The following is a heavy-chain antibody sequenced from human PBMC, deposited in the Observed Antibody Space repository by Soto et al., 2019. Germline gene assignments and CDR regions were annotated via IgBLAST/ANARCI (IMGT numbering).Heavy chain of an antibody. CDR2: TYYRSKWYN. Sequence: LSLTCASYGAIVSSTIAAWNWIRQSPSRGLEWLGRTYYRSKWYNDYAVSVKSRITINPDTSKNQFSLPLNSVTPEDTAVYYCTRAQRAAYSSSWYDPSPYYYCGMDVWGQGTTVTFSS. V-gene: IGHV6-1*01. J-gene: IGHJ6*02. CDR1: GAIVSSTIAA. CDR3: TRAQRAAYSSSWYDPSPYYYCGMDV. D-gene: IGHD6-13*01.